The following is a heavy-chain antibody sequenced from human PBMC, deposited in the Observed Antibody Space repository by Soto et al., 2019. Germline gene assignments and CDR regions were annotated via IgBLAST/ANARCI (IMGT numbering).Heavy chain of an antibody. Sequence: GGSLRLSCAASGFTFSSYGMHWVRQAPGKGLEWVAVISYDGSNKYYADSVKGRFTISRDNSKNTLYLQMNSLRAEDTAVYYCAKDLYDCSGGSCYSGNWFDPWGQGTLVTVSS. CDR3: AKDLYDCSGGSCYSGNWFDP. J-gene: IGHJ5*02. V-gene: IGHV3-30*18. D-gene: IGHD2-15*01. CDR2: ISYDGSNK. CDR1: GFTFSSYG.